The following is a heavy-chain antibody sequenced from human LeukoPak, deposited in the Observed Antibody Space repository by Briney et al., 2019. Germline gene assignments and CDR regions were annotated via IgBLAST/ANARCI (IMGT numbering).Heavy chain of an antibody. Sequence: GGSLRLSCAASGFTFSSSAMSWVRQAPGKGLEWVSAISNNGGYTYYADSVQGRFTISRDNSKDTLYLQMNSLRVEDTAVYYCAKRRGYSYGYAADYWGQGTLVTVSS. CDR3: AKRRGYSYGYAADY. J-gene: IGHJ4*02. CDR2: ISNNGGYT. V-gene: IGHV3-23*01. CDR1: GFTFSSSA. D-gene: IGHD5-18*01.